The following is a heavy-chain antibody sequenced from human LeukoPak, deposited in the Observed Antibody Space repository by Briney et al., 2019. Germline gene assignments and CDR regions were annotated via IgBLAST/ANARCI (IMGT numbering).Heavy chain of an antibody. CDR1: VYSFTSYW. CDR3: ARRAGNSGYFSDAFDI. D-gene: IGHD3-22*01. CDR2: IYPGDSTT. V-gene: IGHV5-51*01. Sequence: GESLKISCKGSVYSFTSYWIGWVRQMPGKGLKWMGIIYPGDSTTRYSPSFQGQVTISADKSITTAYLQWSSLKASDTAMFYCARRAGNSGYFSDAFDIWGQGTMVTVSS. J-gene: IGHJ3*02.